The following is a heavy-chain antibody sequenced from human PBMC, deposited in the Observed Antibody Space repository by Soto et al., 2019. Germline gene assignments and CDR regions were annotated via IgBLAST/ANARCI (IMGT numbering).Heavy chain of an antibody. V-gene: IGHV1-69*01. J-gene: IGHJ4*02. Sequence: QVQLVQSGAEVKKPGSSVKVSCKASGGTFSSYAISWVRQAPGQGLEWMGGIIPIFGTANYAQKFQGRVTITGDGSTSTAYLELGSLTSEDTAVYYCAREFSVNSGYDSNYWGQGSLVTVSS. D-gene: IGHD5-12*01. CDR1: GGTFSSYA. CDR2: IIPIFGTA. CDR3: AREFSVNSGYDSNY.